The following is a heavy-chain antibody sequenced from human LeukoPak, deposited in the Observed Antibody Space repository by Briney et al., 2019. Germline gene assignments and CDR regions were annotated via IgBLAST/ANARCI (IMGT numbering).Heavy chain of an antibody. J-gene: IGHJ3*02. V-gene: IGHV3-21*01. D-gene: IGHD2-21*01. CDR2: ISTGGAYI. CDR1: GFTFSTST. CDR3: TRDRREHIVVFGAVYIYAMDI. Sequence: GGSLTLSCAASGFTFSTSTLNWVRQAPGRGLEWVSSISTGGAYIYYADSVKGRFTISRDDAQNSLYLQMDSLRAEDTAVYYCTRDRREHIVVFGAVYIYAMDIWGQGAKVMVSS.